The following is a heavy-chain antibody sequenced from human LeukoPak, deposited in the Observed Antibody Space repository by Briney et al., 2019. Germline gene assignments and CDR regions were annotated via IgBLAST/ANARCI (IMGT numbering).Heavy chain of an antibody. CDR1: GGSISSYY. V-gene: IGHV4-59*01. D-gene: IGHD6-19*01. CDR2: IYYSGST. CDR3: ARAPSGWYFLDY. J-gene: IGHJ4*02. Sequence: PSETLSLTCTVSGGSISSYYWSWIRQPPGKGLEWIGYIYYSGSTYYNPSLKSRVTISVDTSKNQFSLKLSSVTAADTAVYYCARAPSGWYFLDYWGQGTLVTVSS.